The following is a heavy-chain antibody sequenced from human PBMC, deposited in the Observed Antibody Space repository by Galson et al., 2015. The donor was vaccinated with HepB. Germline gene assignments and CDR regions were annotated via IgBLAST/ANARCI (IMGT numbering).Heavy chain of an antibody. CDR2: IRLDGSKT. Sequence: SLRLSCAASGFAFSSFGMHWVRQAPGKGLEWVAFIRLDGSKTYYGDSVKGRFTISRDNSKNTLYLQMNSLRAEDTAVHYCAKDEGDGYRNYGMDVWGQGTTVTVSS. CDR3: AKDEGDGYRNYGMDV. J-gene: IGHJ6*02. V-gene: IGHV3-30*02. CDR1: GFAFSSFG. D-gene: IGHD5-24*01.